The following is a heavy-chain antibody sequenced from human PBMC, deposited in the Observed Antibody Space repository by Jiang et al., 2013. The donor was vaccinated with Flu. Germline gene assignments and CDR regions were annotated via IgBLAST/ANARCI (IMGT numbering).Heavy chain of an antibody. CDR1: GFTFSSYA. CDR2: ISGSGGST. Sequence: VQLLESGGGLVQPGGSLRLSCAASGFTFSSYAMSWVRQAPGKGLEWVSAISGSGGSTYYADSVKGRFTISRDNSKNTLYLQMNSLRAEDTAVYYCAKDRPAYDSSGYYQPFGDYWGQGTLVTVSS. J-gene: IGHJ4*02. V-gene: IGHV3-23*01. D-gene: IGHD3-22*01. CDR3: AKDRPAYDSSGYYQPFGDY.